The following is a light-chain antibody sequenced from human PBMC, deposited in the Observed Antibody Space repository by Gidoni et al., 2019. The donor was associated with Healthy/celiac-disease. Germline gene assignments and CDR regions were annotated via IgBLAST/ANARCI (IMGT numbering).Light chain of an antibody. CDR2: EVS. CDR3: SSYTSSSTLEV. Sequence: QSALTQPASVSGSPGQSITISCTGTGSDVGDYNYVSWYQQHPGKAPKLMIYEVSNRPSRVSNRFSGSKSGNTASLTISGLQAEDEADYYCSSYTSSSTLEVFGGGTKLTVL. CDR1: GSDVGDYNY. J-gene: IGLJ2*01. V-gene: IGLV2-14*01.